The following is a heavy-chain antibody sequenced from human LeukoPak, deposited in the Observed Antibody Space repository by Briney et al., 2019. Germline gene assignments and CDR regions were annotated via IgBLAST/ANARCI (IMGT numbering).Heavy chain of an antibody. CDR2: IKSDGTSI. CDR1: GFTFSNYW. J-gene: IGHJ6*02. CDR3: ARGHCSGGRCHSVGYYGMDV. V-gene: IGHV3-74*01. Sequence: GGSLRLSCAASGFTFSNYWMHWVRQAPRKGLVWVSRIKSDGTSINYADSVKGRFTISRDNAKNRLFLQMNSLRAEDTAVYFCARGHCSGGRCHSVGYYGMDVWGQGTTVTVSS. D-gene: IGHD2-15*01.